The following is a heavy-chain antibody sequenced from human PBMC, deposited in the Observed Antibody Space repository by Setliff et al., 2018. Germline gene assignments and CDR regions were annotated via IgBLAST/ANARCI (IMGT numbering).Heavy chain of an antibody. V-gene: IGHV4-61*09. CDR2: IYTSGST. Sequence: SSETLSLTCTVSGGSISSGSYYWSWIRQPAGKGLEWIGHIYTSGSTNYNPSPKSRVTISVDTSKNQFSLKLSSVTAADTAVYYCARKLRYFDWLAQDDAFDIWGQGTMVTVSS. CDR3: ARKLRYFDWLAQDDAFDI. CDR1: GGSISSGSYY. J-gene: IGHJ3*02. D-gene: IGHD3-9*01.